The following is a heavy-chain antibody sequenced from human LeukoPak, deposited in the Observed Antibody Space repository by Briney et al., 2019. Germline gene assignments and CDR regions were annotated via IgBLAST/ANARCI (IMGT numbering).Heavy chain of an antibody. Sequence: SETLSLTCTVSGGSISSHYWSWIRKPPGKGLEWIGYIYYSGSTNYNPSLKSRVTISVVTSKNQFSLKLSSVTAADTAIYYCASGSYYFDFWGQGTLVTVSS. V-gene: IGHV4-59*11. CDR3: ASGSYYFDF. CDR2: IYYSGST. D-gene: IGHD1-26*01. J-gene: IGHJ4*02. CDR1: GGSISSHY.